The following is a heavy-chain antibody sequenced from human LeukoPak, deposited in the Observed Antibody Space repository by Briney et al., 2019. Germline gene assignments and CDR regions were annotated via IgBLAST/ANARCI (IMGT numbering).Heavy chain of an antibody. J-gene: IGHJ4*02. Sequence: GGSLRLSCAASGFTFSNYAMSWVRQTPGKGLQWVSTISNSDGSTYYADSVKGRFTISRDNSKNTLYLQMNSLRAEDTAVYYCAKRGSGWSPGWGQGTLATVSS. D-gene: IGHD6-19*01. CDR1: GFTFSNYA. V-gene: IGHV3-23*01. CDR3: AKRGSGWSPG. CDR2: ISNSDGST.